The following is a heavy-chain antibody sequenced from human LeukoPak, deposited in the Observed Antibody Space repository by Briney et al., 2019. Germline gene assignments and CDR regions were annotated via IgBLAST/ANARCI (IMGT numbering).Heavy chain of an antibody. CDR1: GFTFSSYS. D-gene: IGHD3-9*01. J-gene: IGHJ4*02. CDR3: ARGYYDILTGYYPYFDY. Sequence: GGSLRLSCAASGFTFSSYSMNWVRQAPGKGLEWVSSISSSSSYIYYADSVKGRFTISRDNAKNSLYLQMNSLRDEDTAVYYCARGYYDILTGYYPYFDYWGQGTLVTVSS. V-gene: IGHV3-21*01. CDR2: ISSSSSYI.